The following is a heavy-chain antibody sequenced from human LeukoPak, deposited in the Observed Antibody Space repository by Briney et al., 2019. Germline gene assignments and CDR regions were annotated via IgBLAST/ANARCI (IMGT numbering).Heavy chain of an antibody. CDR3: ARLVHYDFWSGLDDY. J-gene: IGHJ4*02. Sequence: GESLKISCKSSGYSFTSYWIGWVRQMPGKGLEWMGIIYPGDSDTRYSPSFQGQVTISADKSISTAYLQWSSLKASDTAMYYCARLVHYDFWSGLDDYWGQGTLVTVSS. V-gene: IGHV5-51*01. D-gene: IGHD3-3*01. CDR1: GYSFTSYW. CDR2: IYPGDSDT.